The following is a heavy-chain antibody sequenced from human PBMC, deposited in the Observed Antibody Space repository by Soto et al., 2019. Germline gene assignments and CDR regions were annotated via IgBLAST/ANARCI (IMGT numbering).Heavy chain of an antibody. Sequence: QVQLVQSGAEVKKPGSSVKVSCKASGGTFSSYAISWVRQAPGQGLEWMGGIIPIFGTANYAQKFQGRVTITADESTSTAYMELSSLRSEYTAVYYCARGLLGYCSSTSCRSYYYYGMDVWGQGTTVTVSS. D-gene: IGHD2-2*01. CDR3: ARGLLGYCSSTSCRSYYYYGMDV. V-gene: IGHV1-69*01. J-gene: IGHJ6*02. CDR2: IIPIFGTA. CDR1: GGTFSSYA.